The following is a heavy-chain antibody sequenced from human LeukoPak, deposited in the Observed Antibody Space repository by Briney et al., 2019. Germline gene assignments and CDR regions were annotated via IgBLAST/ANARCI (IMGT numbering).Heavy chain of an antibody. CDR1: GYTFTGYY. V-gene: IGHV1-2*02. CDR3: ARLVAGTYYFDY. D-gene: IGHD5-12*01. Sequence: GASVKVSCKASGYTFTGYYMHWVRQAPGQGLEWMGWINPNSGGTNYAQKFQGRVTMTRDTSISTAYMELSRLRSEDTAVYYCARLVAGTYYFDYWGQGTLVTVSS. J-gene: IGHJ4*02. CDR2: INPNSGGT.